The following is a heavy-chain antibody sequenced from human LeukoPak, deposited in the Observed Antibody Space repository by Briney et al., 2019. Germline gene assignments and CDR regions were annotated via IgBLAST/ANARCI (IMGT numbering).Heavy chain of an antibody. CDR2: TYPGDSDA. CDR3: ARHHPGDSNLDF. V-gene: IGHV5-51*01. Sequence: GESLKISCKGSGYTFTSFRIGWVRQMPGKGLEWMGITYPGDSDATYSPSFQGQVTISADKSINTAYLQWSSLKASDTAIYYCARHHPGDSNLDFWGQGTLVTVSS. CDR1: GYTFTSFR. D-gene: IGHD2-21*02. J-gene: IGHJ4*02.